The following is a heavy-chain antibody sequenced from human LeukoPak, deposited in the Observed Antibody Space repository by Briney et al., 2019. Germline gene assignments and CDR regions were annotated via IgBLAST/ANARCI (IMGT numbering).Heavy chain of an antibody. Sequence: GGSLRLSCAASGFTFSSYAMGWVRQAPGKGLEWVSAISGSGGSTYYADSVKGRFTISRDNSKNTLYQQMNSLRAEDTAVYYCAKDRGVVVVAATPVDYWGQGTLVTVSS. J-gene: IGHJ4*02. CDR3: AKDRGVVVVAATPVDY. D-gene: IGHD2-15*01. CDR2: ISGSGGST. CDR1: GFTFSSYA. V-gene: IGHV3-23*01.